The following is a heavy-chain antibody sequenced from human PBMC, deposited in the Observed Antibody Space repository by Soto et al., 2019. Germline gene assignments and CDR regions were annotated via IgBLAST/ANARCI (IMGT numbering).Heavy chain of an antibody. CDR2: IRYDGSNI. V-gene: IGHV3-33*01. CDR3: ARDGVGATAFWGYIDY. J-gene: IGHJ4*02. Sequence: QVQLVESGGGVVQPGRSLRLSCVASGFTFSGYGMHWVRQAPGKGLEWVAIIRYDGSNIYYADSVRGRFAISRDNSKNKLFLQMDSLGAEDTAVYYCARDGVGATAFWGYIDYWGQGALVTVSS. D-gene: IGHD1-1*01. CDR1: GFTFSGYG.